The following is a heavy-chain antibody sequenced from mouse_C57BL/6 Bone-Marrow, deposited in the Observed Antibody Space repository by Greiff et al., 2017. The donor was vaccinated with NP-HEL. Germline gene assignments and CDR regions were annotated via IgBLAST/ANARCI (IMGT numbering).Heavy chain of an antibody. CDR1: GFTFSSYA. CDR2: ISDGGSYT. V-gene: IGHV5-4*01. CDR3: ARDEVFTTVGYYAMDY. J-gene: IGHJ4*01. Sequence: EVQLVESGGGLVKPGGSLKLSCAASGFTFSSYAMSWVRQTPEKRLEWVATISDGGSYTYYPDNVKGRFTISRDNAKNNLYLQMSHLKSEDTAMYYCARDEVFTTVGYYAMDYWGQGTSVTVSS. D-gene: IGHD1-1*01.